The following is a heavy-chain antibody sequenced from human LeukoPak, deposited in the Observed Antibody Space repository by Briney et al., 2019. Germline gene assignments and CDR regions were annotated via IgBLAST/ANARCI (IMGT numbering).Heavy chain of an antibody. Sequence: GASVKVSCKASGYTFTSYGISWVRQAPGQGLEWMGWINPNSGGTNYAQKFQGRVTMTRDTSISTAYMELSRLRSDDTAVYYCARDLWFGELFNWFDPWGQGTLVTVSS. CDR1: GYTFTSYG. CDR3: ARDLWFGELFNWFDP. V-gene: IGHV1-2*02. CDR2: INPNSGGT. J-gene: IGHJ5*02. D-gene: IGHD3-10*01.